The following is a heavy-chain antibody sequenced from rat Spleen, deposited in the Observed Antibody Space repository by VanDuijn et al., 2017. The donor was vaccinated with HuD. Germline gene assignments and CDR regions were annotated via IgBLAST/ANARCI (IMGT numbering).Heavy chain of an antibody. D-gene: IGHD4-5*01. V-gene: IGHV5-17*01. CDR1: GFTFNDYA. Sequence: EVKLVESGGGLVQPGRSLKLSCAASGFTFNDYAMAWVRQAPKKGLEWVATILYDDTNTYYRDSVKGRFTISRDNAKSSLYLQMSKLGSEDTATYYCVREEFGVNYWGQGVMVTVSS. CDR3: VREEFGVNY. J-gene: IGHJ2*01. CDR2: ILYDDTNT.